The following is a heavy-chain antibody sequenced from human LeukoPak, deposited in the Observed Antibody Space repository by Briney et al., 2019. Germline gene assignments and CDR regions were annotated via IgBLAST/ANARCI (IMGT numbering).Heavy chain of an antibody. J-gene: IGHJ5*02. Sequence: GGSLRLSCAASGFTFSNYAMHWVRQAPGKGLEWVAVRSYHGSDKYYADSVQGRFTISRDNSNNMLYLQMSSLRYEDTAVYFCAKVYTLMRGTPENWFDPWGQGTLVTVSS. CDR1: GFTFSNYA. V-gene: IGHV3-30*18. CDR3: AKVYTLMRGTPENWFDP. D-gene: IGHD3-9*01. CDR2: RSYHGSDK.